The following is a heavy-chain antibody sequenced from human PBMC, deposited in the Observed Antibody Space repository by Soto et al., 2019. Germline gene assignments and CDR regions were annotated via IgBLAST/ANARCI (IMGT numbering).Heavy chain of an antibody. V-gene: IGHV4-59*01. J-gene: IGHJ3*02. Sequence: SETLSLTCTVSGGSISSYYWSWIRQPPGKGLEWIGYSYYSGSTSYNPSLKSRVTRPVDTSKNQFSLKLSSVTAADTAVYYCAVRAARPGAAFDIWGQGTRVTVSS. CDR1: GGSISSYY. CDR2: SYYSGST. CDR3: AVRAARPGAAFDI. D-gene: IGHD6-6*01.